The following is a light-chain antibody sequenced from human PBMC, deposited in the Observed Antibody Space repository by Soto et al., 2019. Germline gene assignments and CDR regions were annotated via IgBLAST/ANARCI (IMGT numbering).Light chain of an antibody. CDR3: QQYNGWPIT. J-gene: IGKJ5*01. V-gene: IGKV3-15*01. Sequence: MTQSPSTLSASVGDRVTITCRASQSVGNNLAWHQQKPGQAPRLLIYGASTRATGFPARFSGSGSGTEFTLTISSLQSEDFAVYYCQQYNGWPITFGQGIRLEIK. CDR2: GAS. CDR1: QSVGNN.